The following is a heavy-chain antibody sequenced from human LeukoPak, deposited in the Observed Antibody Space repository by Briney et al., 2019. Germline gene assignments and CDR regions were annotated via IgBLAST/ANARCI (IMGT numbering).Heavy chain of an antibody. CDR3: ARGKITMVRGSMYNWFDP. CDR1: GGSISSYY. J-gene: IGHJ5*02. Sequence: SETLSLTCTVSGGSISSYYWSWIRQPAGKGLEWIGRIYTSGSTNYNPSLKSRVTISVDTSKNQFSLKLSSVTAADTAVYYCARGKITMVRGSMYNWFDPWGQGTLVTVSS. CDR2: IYTSGST. V-gene: IGHV4-4*07. D-gene: IGHD3-10*01.